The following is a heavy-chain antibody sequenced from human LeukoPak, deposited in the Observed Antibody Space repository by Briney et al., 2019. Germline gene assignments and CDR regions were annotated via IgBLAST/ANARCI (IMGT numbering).Heavy chain of an antibody. Sequence: SETLSLTCTVSGGSISTNTYYWGWIRQPPGKGLEWIGSVYSNGNTYYNPSLESRVTISVDTSKNQFSLNLTSVTAEDTAVYYCARDPGIVGAYTLYYGMDVWGQGTTVTVSS. D-gene: IGHD1-26*01. CDR3: ARDPGIVGAYTLYYGMDV. CDR1: GGSISTNTYY. CDR2: VYSNGNT. J-gene: IGHJ6*02. V-gene: IGHV4-39*07.